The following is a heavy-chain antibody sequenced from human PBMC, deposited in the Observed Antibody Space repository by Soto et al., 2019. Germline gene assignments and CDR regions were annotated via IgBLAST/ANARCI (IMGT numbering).Heavy chain of an antibody. D-gene: IGHD3-16*01. V-gene: IGHV4-31*03. CDR2: IYYSGST. CDR3: ARGGRRSPGMDV. Sequence: QVQLQESGPGLVKPSQTLSLTCTVSGGSISSGGYYWSWIRQHPGKGLEWIGYIYYSGSTYYNPCLKGRVTIPVDTSKTQPSLKLSSVTAADTAVYYCARGGRRSPGMDVWGQGTTVTVSS. J-gene: IGHJ6*02. CDR1: GGSISSGGYY.